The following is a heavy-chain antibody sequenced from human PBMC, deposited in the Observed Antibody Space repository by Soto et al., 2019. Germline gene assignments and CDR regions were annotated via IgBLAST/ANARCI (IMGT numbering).Heavy chain of an antibody. CDR1: GGSISSYY. J-gene: IGHJ6*02. V-gene: IGHV4-59*01. CDR3: AITNATATHYYYYYGMDV. Sequence: SETLSLTCTVSGGSISSYYWSWIRQPPGKGLEWIGYIYYSGSTNYNPSLKSRVTISVDTSKNQFSLKLSSVTAADTAVYYCAITNATATHYYYYYGMDVWGQGTKVTVSS. CDR2: IYYSGST. D-gene: IGHD5-18*01.